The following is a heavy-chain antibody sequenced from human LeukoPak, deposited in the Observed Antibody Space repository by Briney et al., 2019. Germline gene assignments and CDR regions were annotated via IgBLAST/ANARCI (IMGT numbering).Heavy chain of an antibody. CDR2: IYYSGNT. CDR1: GDSISSYY. V-gene: IGHV4-59*12. Sequence: PSETLSLTCTVSGDSISSYYWSWIRQPPGKGLEWIGYIYYSGNTNYNPSLKSRVTISVDRSKNQFSLKLSSVTAADTAVYYCARDLGYCSGGSCYAWFDPWGQGTLVTVSS. CDR3: ARDLGYCSGGSCYAWFDP. D-gene: IGHD2-15*01. J-gene: IGHJ5*02.